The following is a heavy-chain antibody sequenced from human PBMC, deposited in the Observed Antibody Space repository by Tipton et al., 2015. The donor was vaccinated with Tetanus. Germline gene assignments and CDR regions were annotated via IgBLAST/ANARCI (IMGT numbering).Heavy chain of an antibody. CDR1: GDSISSYY. Sequence: GLVKPSETLSLMCNVSGDSISSYYWSWIRQSPGKGLEWIGQIYYTGSANYNPSLKSRVTISVDRSKNQFSLKVNSVTAADTAMYYCAGHGDTTDREVDIWGQGTPVTVSS. V-gene: IGHV4-59*08. J-gene: IGHJ3*02. CDR3: AGHGDTTDREVDI. D-gene: IGHD1-26*01. CDR2: IYYTGSA.